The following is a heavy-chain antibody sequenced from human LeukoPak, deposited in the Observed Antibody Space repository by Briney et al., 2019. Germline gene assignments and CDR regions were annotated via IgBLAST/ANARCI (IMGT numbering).Heavy chain of an antibody. CDR1: GSSISSHS. V-gene: IGHV4-59*11. J-gene: IGHJ4*02. CDR3: ARDNWGSLDY. Sequence: PSKTLSLPCTVSGSSISSHSWGWIRQPPGKGLEWIGYDSNNGNINYNPALKSRVTISVDTSKRQISLNLRSVTAADTAVYYCARDNWGSLDYWGQGTLVTVSS. CDR2: DSNNGNI. D-gene: IGHD7-27*01.